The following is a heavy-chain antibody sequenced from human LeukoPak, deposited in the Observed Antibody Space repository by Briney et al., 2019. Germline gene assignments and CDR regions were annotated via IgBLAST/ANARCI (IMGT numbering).Heavy chain of an antibody. Sequence: GRSLRLSCAASGFTFDDYAMHWVRHAPGKGLEWVSGISWNSGSIGYADSVKGRFTISRGNAKNSLYLQMNSLRAEDTAVYYCARTTYYYDSSGYYSGYYYYYYMDVWGKGTTVTISS. J-gene: IGHJ6*03. V-gene: IGHV3-9*01. CDR3: ARTTYYYDSSGYYSGYYYYYYMDV. CDR1: GFTFDDYA. D-gene: IGHD3-22*01. CDR2: ISWNSGSI.